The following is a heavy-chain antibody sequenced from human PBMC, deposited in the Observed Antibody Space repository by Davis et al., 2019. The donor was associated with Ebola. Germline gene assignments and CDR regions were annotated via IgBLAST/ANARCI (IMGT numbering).Heavy chain of an antibody. CDR1: GGSISSSSYY. CDR3: ARVGGSGYYSRDYYYYYGMDV. CDR2: IYYSGST. J-gene: IGHJ6*02. Sequence: MPSETLSLTCTVSGGSISSSSYYWGWIRQPPGKGLEWIGYIYYSGSTNYNPSLKSRVTISVDTSKNQFSLKLSSVTAADTAVYYCARVGGSGYYSRDYYYYYGMDVWGQGTTVTVSS. D-gene: IGHD3-22*01. V-gene: IGHV4-61*05.